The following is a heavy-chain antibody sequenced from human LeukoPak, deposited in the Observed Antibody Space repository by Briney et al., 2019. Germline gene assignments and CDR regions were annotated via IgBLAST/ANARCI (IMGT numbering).Heavy chain of an antibody. CDR2: IRYDGSHK. CDR3: ATAYYYDSSGYYPDAFDI. CDR1: GFTFSSYG. V-gene: IGHV3-30*02. J-gene: IGHJ3*02. Sequence: GGSLRLSCAASGFTFSSYGMHWVRQAPGKGLEWVAFIRYDGSHKYYADSVKGRFTISRDNSKNTLYLQMNSLRAEDTAVYYCATAYYYDSSGYYPDAFDIWGQGTMVTVSS. D-gene: IGHD3-22*01.